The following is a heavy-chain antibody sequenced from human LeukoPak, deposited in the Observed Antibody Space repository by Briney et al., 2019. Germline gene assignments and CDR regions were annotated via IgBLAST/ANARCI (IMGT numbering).Heavy chain of an antibody. D-gene: IGHD3-22*01. CDR3: AKDGSYYYDSSGYYQFDY. J-gene: IGHJ4*02. CDR2: IWHDGSNK. CDR1: GFTFSSYG. V-gene: IGHV3-33*06. Sequence: GRSLRLSCAASGFTFSSYGMHWVRQAPGKGLEWVAVIWHDGSNKYYAASVKGRFTISRDNSKSTLYLQMNSLRAEDTAVYYCAKDGSYYYDSSGYYQFDYWGQGTLVTVSS.